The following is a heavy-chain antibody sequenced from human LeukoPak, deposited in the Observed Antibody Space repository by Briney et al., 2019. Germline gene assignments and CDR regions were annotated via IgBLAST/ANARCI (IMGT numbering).Heavy chain of an antibody. J-gene: IGHJ4*02. D-gene: IGHD6-19*01. CDR3: AKSIEQQWLVPFDY. Sequence: GGSLRLSCAASGFTFSSYGMHWVRQAPGKGLEWVAVISYDGSNKYYADSAKGRFTISRDNSKNTLYLQMNSLRAEDTAVYYCAKSIEQQWLVPFDYWGQGTLVTVSS. CDR1: GFTFSSYG. V-gene: IGHV3-30*18. CDR2: ISYDGSNK.